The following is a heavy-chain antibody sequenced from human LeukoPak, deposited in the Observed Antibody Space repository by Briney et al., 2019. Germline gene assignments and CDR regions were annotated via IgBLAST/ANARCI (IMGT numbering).Heavy chain of an antibody. CDR1: GFSFSSYR. Sequence: GGSLRLSCAASGFSFSSYRMNWVRQAPGKGLEWVSSVSNSGDYIHYADSVKGRFTISRGNSKNTLYLQMNSLRAEDTAVYYCAKYAPVTMIVSFGWGQGTLVTVSS. D-gene: IGHD3-22*01. CDR2: VSNSGDYI. J-gene: IGHJ4*02. V-gene: IGHV3-21*01. CDR3: AKYAPVTMIVSFG.